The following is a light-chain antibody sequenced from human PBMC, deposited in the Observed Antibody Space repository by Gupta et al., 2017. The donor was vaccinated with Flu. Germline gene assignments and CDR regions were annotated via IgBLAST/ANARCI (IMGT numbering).Light chain of an antibody. CDR3: QSYDTKNYVV. CDR1: SGNIADYY. Sequence: NFMLTQPHSVSGSPGKTATISCTRSSGNIADYYVKWYHQRPGSSPTTIIYDDDQRPSGVPNRFSGSIDSSSNAAFLSISGLKTEDEADYYCQSYDTKNYVVFGGGTKLTVL. J-gene: IGLJ2*01. CDR2: DDD. V-gene: IGLV6-57*01.